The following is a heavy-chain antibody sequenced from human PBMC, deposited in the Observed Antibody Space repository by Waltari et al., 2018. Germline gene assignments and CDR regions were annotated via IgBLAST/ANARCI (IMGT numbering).Heavy chain of an antibody. CDR2: INHSGST. V-gene: IGHV4-34*01. D-gene: IGHD1-26*01. CDR3: ARAKLYSGSYLFDY. CDR1: GGSFSGYY. J-gene: IGHJ4*02. Sequence: QVQLQQWGAGLLKPSETLSLTCAVYGGSFSGYYWSWIRQPPGKGLEWIGEINHSGSTNYNPSLKSRVTISVDTSKNQFSLKLSSVTAADTAVYYCARAKLYSGSYLFDYWGQGTLVTVSS.